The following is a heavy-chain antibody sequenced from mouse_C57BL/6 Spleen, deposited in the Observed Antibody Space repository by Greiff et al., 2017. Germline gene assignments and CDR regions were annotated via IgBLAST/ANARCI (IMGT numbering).Heavy chain of an antibody. J-gene: IGHJ2*01. D-gene: IGHD2-1*01. CDR2: IYPGDGDT. CDR3: ARIYYGSCDYLDY. CDR1: GYAFSSSW. Sequence: QVQLKESGPELVKPGASVKISCKASGYAFSSSWMNWVKQRPGKGLEGIGRIYPGDGDTNYNGKFKGKATLTGDKSASTAHMQLSSLTSEDSAVYSCARIYYGSCDYLDYWGQGTTLTVSS. V-gene: IGHV1-82*01.